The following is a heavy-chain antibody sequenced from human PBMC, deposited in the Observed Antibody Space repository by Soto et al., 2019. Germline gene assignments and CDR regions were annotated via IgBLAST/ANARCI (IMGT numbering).Heavy chain of an antibody. J-gene: IGHJ6*02. CDR2: ISSSSRDI. Sequence: PGGSLRLSCAASGFIFSTYTINWVRQAPGKGLEWVASISSSSRDIFYADSVKARFTISRDNANSSVDLQMNSLRVGDTAIYYCARGSWGGDGIDVWGQGTRVTVSS. V-gene: IGHV3-21*04. CDR3: ARGSWGGDGIDV. D-gene: IGHD3-16*01. CDR1: GFIFSTYT.